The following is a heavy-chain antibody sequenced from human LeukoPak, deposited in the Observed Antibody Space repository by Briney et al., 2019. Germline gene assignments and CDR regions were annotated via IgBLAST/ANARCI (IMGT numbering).Heavy chain of an antibody. V-gene: IGHV3-7*03. J-gene: IGHJ6*02. CDR2: VNRDGSET. CDR3: ARNNGMDV. CDR1: GFALRSHW. Sequence: GGSLRLSCADCGFALRSHWMTWVRQVPGRGPEWVANVNRDGSETYYLDSVKGRFTISKDNAKNSLYLQMNSLRAEDTALYHCARNNGMDVWGQGTTVIVSS.